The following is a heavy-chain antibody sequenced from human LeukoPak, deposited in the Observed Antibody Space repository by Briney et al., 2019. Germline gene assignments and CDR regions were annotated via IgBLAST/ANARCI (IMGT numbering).Heavy chain of an antibody. D-gene: IGHD3-22*01. CDR3: ARAIRYDSSRGAFDI. CDR1: GFSLSTSGMR. Sequence: SGPTLLNPTQTLTLTCTFSGFSLSTSGMRVRWIPQPPGKALEWLSRIDLDDDKFYSTSLKTRLTISKDTSKNQLVLTMTDMDPEDTATYYCARAIRYDSSRGAFDIWGQGTMVTVSS. J-gene: IGHJ3*02. V-gene: IGHV2-70*04. CDR2: IDLDDDK.